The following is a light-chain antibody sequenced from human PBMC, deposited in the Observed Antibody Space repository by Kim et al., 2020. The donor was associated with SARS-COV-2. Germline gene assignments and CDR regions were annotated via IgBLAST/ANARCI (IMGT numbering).Light chain of an antibody. CDR2: GAS. Sequence: EIVLTQSPGTLSLSPGERATLSCRASQSGSSSYLAWYQQKPGQAPRLLIYGASSRATGIPDRFSGSGSGTDFTLTISRLEPEDFAVYYCQQYGSSPMYTFGQETKLEI. J-gene: IGKJ2*01. V-gene: IGKV3-20*01. CDR1: QSGSSSY. CDR3: QQYGSSPMYT.